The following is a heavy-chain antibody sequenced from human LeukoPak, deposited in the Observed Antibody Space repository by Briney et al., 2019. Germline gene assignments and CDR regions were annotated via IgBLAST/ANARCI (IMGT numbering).Heavy chain of an antibody. V-gene: IGHV1-69*04. CDR3: ATDKRILAYDFWSGYTY. CDR2: IIPILGIA. Sequence: ASVKVSCKASGGTFSSYAISWVRQAPGQGLEWMGRIIPILGIANYAQKFQGRVTITADKSTSTAYMELSSLRSEDTAVYYCATDKRILAYDFWSGYTYWGQGTLVTVSS. CDR1: GGTFSSYA. D-gene: IGHD3-3*01. J-gene: IGHJ4*02.